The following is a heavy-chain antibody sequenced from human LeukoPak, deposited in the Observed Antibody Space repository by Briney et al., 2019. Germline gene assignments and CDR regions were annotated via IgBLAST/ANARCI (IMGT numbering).Heavy chain of an antibody. CDR2: IYPGDSDT. V-gene: IGHV5-51*01. D-gene: IGHD5-12*01. CDR3: ARHGLYSAYDLGADH. J-gene: IGHJ4*02. CDR1: GYSFTSYW. Sequence: GESLKISCKGSGYSFTSYWIVWVRQMPGKGLEYMGIIYPGDSDTRHNPSFQGQVTISADTSISTAYLQWNSLKASDTAMYYCARHGLYSAYDLGADHWGQGTLVTVSS.